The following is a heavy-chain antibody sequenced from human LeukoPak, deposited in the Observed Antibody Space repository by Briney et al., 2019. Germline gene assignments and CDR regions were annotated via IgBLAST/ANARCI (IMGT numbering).Heavy chain of an antibody. Sequence: GGSLRLPCAASGFTFSSYSMNWVRQAPGKGLEWVAVISYDGSNKYYADSVKGRFTISRDSAKNSLYLQMNSLRAEDTAVYYCARDRSSYTCDYWGQGTLVTVSS. CDR2: ISYDGSNK. D-gene: IGHD6-6*01. CDR3: ARDRSSYTCDY. J-gene: IGHJ4*02. V-gene: IGHV3-30*03. CDR1: GFTFSSYS.